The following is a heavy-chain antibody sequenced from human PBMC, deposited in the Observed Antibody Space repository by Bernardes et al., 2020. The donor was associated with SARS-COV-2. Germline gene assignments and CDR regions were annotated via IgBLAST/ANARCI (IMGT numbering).Heavy chain of an antibody. D-gene: IGHD2-2*01. CDR3: ARGNRLVPAAKLGY. V-gene: IGHV1-18*01. J-gene: IGHJ4*02. Sequence: ASVKVSCKASGYTFTSYGISWVRQAPGQGLEWMGWISAYNGNTNYAQKLQGRVTMTTDTSTSTAYMELRSLRSDDTAVYYCARGNRLVPAAKLGYWGQGTLVTVSS. CDR1: GYTFTSYG. CDR2: ISAYNGNT.